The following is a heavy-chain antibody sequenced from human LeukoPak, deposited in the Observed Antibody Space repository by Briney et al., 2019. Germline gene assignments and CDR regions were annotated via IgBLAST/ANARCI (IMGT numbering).Heavy chain of an antibody. V-gene: IGHV4-4*07. J-gene: IGHJ4*02. CDR1: GSSLTGYY. CDR3: ARDCSGNSCLSH. CDR2: IYSSGIT. Sequence: SETLSLTCTVSGSSLTGYYWSWIRQPAGKGLEWIGLIYSSGITDYNPSLKSRVTLSVDKSKNQFSLKLSSVTAADTAVYYCARDCSGNSCLSHWGQGTLVTVSS. D-gene: IGHD2-15*01.